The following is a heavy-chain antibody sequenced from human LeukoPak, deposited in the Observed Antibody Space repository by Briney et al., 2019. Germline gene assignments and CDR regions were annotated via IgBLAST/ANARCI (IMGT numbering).Heavy chain of an antibody. Sequence: SETLSLTCTVSGGSISSSSYYWGWIRQPPGKGLEWIGSIYYSGSTCYNPSLKSRVTISVDTSKNQFSLKLSSVTAADTAVYYCARNNKSGSYYLSWFDPWGQGTLVTVSS. D-gene: IGHD1-26*01. CDR2: IYYSGST. V-gene: IGHV4-39*01. J-gene: IGHJ5*02. CDR3: ARNNKSGSYYLSWFDP. CDR1: GGSISSSSYY.